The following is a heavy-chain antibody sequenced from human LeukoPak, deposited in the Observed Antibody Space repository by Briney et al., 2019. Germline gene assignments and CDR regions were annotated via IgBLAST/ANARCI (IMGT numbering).Heavy chain of an antibody. CDR2: IYYSGST. D-gene: IGHD6-19*01. J-gene: IGHJ6*03. CDR1: GGSISSSSYY. V-gene: IGHV4-39*07. CDR3: ARDLGGDYVGSSGWFPPPGFMDV. Sequence: SETLSLTCTVSGGSISSSSYYWGWIRQPPGKGLEWIGSIYYSGSTYYNPSLKSRVTISVDTSKNQFSLKLSSVTAADTAVYYCARDLGGDYVGSSGWFPPPGFMDVWGKGTTVTASS.